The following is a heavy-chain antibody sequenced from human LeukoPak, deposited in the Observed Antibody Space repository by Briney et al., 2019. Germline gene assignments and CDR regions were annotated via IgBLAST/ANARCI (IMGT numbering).Heavy chain of an antibody. CDR3: ARNKRGEMRYFDY. V-gene: IGHV1-2*02. Sequence: ASVKVSCKASGYTFTGYYMHWVRQAPGQGLEWMGWINPNSGGTNYAQKFQGRVTMTRDTSISTAYMELSRLRSDDTAVYYCARNKRGEMRYFDYWGQGTLVTVSS. CDR1: GYTFTGYY. CDR2: INPNSGGT. J-gene: IGHJ4*02. D-gene: IGHD5-24*01.